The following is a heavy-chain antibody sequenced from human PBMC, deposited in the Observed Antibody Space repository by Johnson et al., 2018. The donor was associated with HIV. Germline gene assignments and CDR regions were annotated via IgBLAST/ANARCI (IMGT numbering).Heavy chain of an antibody. CDR3: ARDRSWIQLWFDAFDI. CDR1: GFTFSTYA. J-gene: IGHJ3*02. V-gene: IGHV3-30*04. CDR2: ISYDGSDK. Sequence: QVQLVESGGGVVQPGRSLRLSCAASGFTFSTYALHWVRQAPGKGLEWVAVISYDGSDKDYADSVKGRFTISRDNSKNTLFLQMNSLRAEDTAVYYCARDRSWIQLWFDAFDIWGQGTMVTVSS. D-gene: IGHD5-18*01.